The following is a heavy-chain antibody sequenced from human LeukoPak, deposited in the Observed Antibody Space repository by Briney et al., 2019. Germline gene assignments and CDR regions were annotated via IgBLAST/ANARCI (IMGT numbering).Heavy chain of an antibody. Sequence: GGSLRLSCAASGFTFSSYWMSWVRQAPGKGLEWVANIKQDGSEKYYVDSVKGRFTISRDNAKNSLYLQMNSLRTEDTALYYCAKDIRGYGSGMLRYYYYGMDVWGQGTTVTVSS. CDR2: IKQDGSEK. V-gene: IGHV3-7*03. J-gene: IGHJ6*02. CDR1: GFTFSSYW. CDR3: AKDIRGYGSGMLRYYYYGMDV. D-gene: IGHD3-10*01.